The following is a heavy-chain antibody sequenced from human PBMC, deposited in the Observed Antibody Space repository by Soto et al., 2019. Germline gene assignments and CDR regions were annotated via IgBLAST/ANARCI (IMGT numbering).Heavy chain of an antibody. D-gene: IGHD2-21*02. J-gene: IGHJ3*02. V-gene: IGHV1-24*01. CDR1: GYTLTELS. CDR2: FDPEDGET. Sequence: ASVKVSCKVSGYTLTELSMHWVRQAPGKGLEWMGGFDPEDGETIYAQKFQGRVTMTEDTSTDTAYMELSSLRSEDTAVYYCATDLGHIVVVTALGAFDIWGQGTMVTVSS. CDR3: ATDLGHIVVVTALGAFDI.